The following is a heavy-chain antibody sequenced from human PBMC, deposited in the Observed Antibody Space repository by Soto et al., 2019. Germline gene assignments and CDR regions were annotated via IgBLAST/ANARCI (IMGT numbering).Heavy chain of an antibody. V-gene: IGHV4-59*01. D-gene: IGHD1-26*01. CDR2: IYYSGST. CDR3: ARDLRAGATGLHGDAYNWFAP. J-gene: IGHJ5*02. CDR1: GGSISSYY. Sequence: PSETLSLTCTVSGGSISSYYWSWVRQPPGKGLEWIGYIYYSGSTNYNPSLKSRVTISVDTSKNQFSLKLSSVTAADTAVYYCARDLRAGATGLHGDAYNWFAPWGQGTLVTVSA.